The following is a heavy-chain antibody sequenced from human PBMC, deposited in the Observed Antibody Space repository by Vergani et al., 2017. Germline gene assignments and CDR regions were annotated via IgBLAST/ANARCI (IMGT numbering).Heavy chain of an antibody. Sequence: QVQLQESGPGLVKPSETLSLTCTVSGYSISSGYYWGWIRQPPGKGLEWIGSIYHSGSTYYNPSLKSRVTISVDTSKNQFSLKLGSVTAADTAVYFCARVMYRDEASTGYRLEGMDIWGQGTTVTISS. V-gene: IGHV4-38-2*02. CDR3: ARVMYRDEASTGYRLEGMDI. D-gene: IGHD3-9*01. J-gene: IGHJ6*02. CDR1: GYSISSGYY. CDR2: IYHSGST.